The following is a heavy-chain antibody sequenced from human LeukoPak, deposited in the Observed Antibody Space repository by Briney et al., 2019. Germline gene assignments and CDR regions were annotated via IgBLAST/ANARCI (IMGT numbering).Heavy chain of an antibody. V-gene: IGHV4-59*01. D-gene: IGHD5-24*01. Sequence: SETLSLTCTVSGGSITSYYWSWIRQPPGKGLECIGYIYYSGTTYYNPSLKSRVTISVDTSKNQFSLKLSSVTAADAAVYYCARVRRDGYNSPDYWGQGTLVTVSS. J-gene: IGHJ4*02. CDR2: IYYSGTT. CDR3: ARVRRDGYNSPDY. CDR1: GGSITSYY.